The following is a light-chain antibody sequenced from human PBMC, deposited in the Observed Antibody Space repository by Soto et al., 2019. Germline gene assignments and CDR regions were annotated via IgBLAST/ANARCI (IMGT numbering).Light chain of an antibody. J-gene: IGKJ3*01. V-gene: IGKV1-9*01. CDR3: QQLNTYPRT. CDR1: QGINSY. CDR2: DAS. Sequence: IQLTQSPSSLSASVGDRVTITCRASQGINSYVAWYQQKAGKAPKLPIYDASTLQTGVPSRFSGSGSGTDFTLPISGLQPEDFATYYCQQLNTYPRTFGPGTKVDVK.